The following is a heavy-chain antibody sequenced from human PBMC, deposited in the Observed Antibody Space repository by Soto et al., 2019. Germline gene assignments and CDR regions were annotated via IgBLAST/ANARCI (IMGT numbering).Heavy chain of an antibody. CDR2: ISAYNGNT. D-gene: IGHD2-21*02. V-gene: IGHV1-18*01. J-gene: IGHJ4*02. CDR3: ALALAYCGGDCWDPRSLDY. Sequence: ASVKVSCKASGYTFTSYGISWVRQAPGQGLEWMGWISAYNGNTNYAQKLQGRVTMATDTSTSTAYMELRSLRSDDTAVYYCALALAYCGGDCWDPRSLDYWGQGTLVTVSS. CDR1: GYTFTSYG.